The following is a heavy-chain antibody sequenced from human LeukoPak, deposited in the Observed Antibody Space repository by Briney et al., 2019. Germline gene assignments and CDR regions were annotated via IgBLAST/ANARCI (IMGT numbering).Heavy chain of an antibody. CDR2: IYYSGST. D-gene: IGHD6-19*01. CDR3: ARSTSVAGRNEHDY. CDR1: GGSISSYY. J-gene: IGHJ4*02. V-gene: IGHV4-59*01. Sequence: KSSETLSLTCTVSGGSISSYYWSWIRQPPGKGLEWLGYIYYSGSTNYNPSLKSRVTISVDTSKNQFSLKLSSVTAADTAVYYCARSTSVAGRNEHDYWGQGTLVTVSS.